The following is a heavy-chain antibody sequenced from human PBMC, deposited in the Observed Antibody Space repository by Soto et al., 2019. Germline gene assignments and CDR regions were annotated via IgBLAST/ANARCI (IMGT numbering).Heavy chain of an antibody. CDR2: IKQDGSEK. D-gene: IGHD2-21*02. J-gene: IGHJ4*02. V-gene: IGHV3-7*01. Sequence: EMQLVESGGGLVQPGGSLRLSCAASRFTFSSYWMNWVRQAPGKGLEWVANIKQDGSEKYYVDSVEDRFTVSRDNAKNSLYLQMNSLRAEDTAVYYCASYSDSGVTKRGFDHWGQGTLVTVSS. CDR3: ASYSDSGVTKRGFDH. CDR1: RFTFSSYW.